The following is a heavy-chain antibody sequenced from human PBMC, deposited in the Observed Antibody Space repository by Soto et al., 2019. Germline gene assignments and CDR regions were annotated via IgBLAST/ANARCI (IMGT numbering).Heavy chain of an antibody. V-gene: IGHV3-33*01. D-gene: IGHD6-13*01. CDR1: GCIFNNYG. CDR2: VWHDGKYK. Sequence: GGSLRLSCATSGCIFNNYGMHWVRQAPGKGLEWVAVVWHDGKYKYYADSVRGRFTISRDKSNNTVFLQMDSLRAEDTAVYYCARDKAAAAKGVHFDYWGQGSLVTVSS. J-gene: IGHJ4*02. CDR3: ARDKAAAAKGVHFDY.